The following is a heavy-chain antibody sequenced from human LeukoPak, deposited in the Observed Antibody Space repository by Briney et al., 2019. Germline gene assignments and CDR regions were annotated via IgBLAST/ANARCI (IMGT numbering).Heavy chain of an antibody. CDR2: ISYDGSIQ. V-gene: IGHV3-30*18. CDR3: TKARLGELLPPPTH. Sequence: GRSLRLSCAASGFTFSSSGMHWVRQGPGKGLEWVAVISYDGSIQYYADSVKGRFTVSRDNSKNTLYLQMNSLRAEDTAVYYCTKARLGELLPPPTHWGRGTLVTVSS. D-gene: IGHD3-16*01. J-gene: IGHJ4*02. CDR1: GFTFSSSG.